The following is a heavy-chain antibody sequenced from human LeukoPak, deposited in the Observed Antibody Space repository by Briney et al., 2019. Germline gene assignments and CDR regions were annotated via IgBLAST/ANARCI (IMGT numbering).Heavy chain of an antibody. V-gene: IGHV1-69*04. J-gene: IGHJ4*02. D-gene: IGHD3-22*01. CDR3: ARPPYYYDSSGYYD. Sequence: GSSVKVSCKASGGTFSSYAISWARQAPGQGLEWMGRIIPILGIANYAQKFQGRVTITADKSTSTAYMELSSLRSEDTAVYYCARPPYYYDSSGYYDWGQGTLVTVSS. CDR1: GGTFSSYA. CDR2: IIPILGIA.